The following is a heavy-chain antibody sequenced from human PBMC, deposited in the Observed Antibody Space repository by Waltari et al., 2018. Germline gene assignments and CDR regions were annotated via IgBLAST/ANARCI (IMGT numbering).Heavy chain of an antibody. J-gene: IGHJ3*02. V-gene: IGHV1-8*03. D-gene: IGHD3-3*01. Sequence: QVQLVQSGAEVKKPGASVKVSCTASGYTFTSYDINWVRQATGQGLELMGWMNPNSGNTGYAQKFQGRVTITRNTSISTAYMELSSLRSEDTAVYYCARGPRGRFLEWLSPSDAFDIWGQGTMVTVSS. CDR3: ARGPRGRFLEWLSPSDAFDI. CDR2: MNPNSGNT. CDR1: GYTFTSYD.